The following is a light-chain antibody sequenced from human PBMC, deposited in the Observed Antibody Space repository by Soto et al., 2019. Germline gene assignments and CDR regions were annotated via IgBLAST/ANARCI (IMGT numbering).Light chain of an antibody. Sequence: EIVLTQSPGTLSLSPGERATLSCRASQSLGNSYLAWYQQKPGQAPRLLIYGASTRTTGIPDRFSGSGSGTDFTLTISSLEPEDFAVYYCQQYGRSLWTFGQGTKVEIK. CDR2: GAS. V-gene: IGKV3-20*01. CDR3: QQYGRSLWT. J-gene: IGKJ1*01. CDR1: QSLGNSY.